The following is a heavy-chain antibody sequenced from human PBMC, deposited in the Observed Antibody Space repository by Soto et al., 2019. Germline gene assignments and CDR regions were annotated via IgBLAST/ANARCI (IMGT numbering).Heavy chain of an antibody. V-gene: IGHV4-31*03. CDR3: ARDPSIADFYGMDV. CDR1: GGSISSGDYY. D-gene: IGHD6-13*01. J-gene: IGHJ6*02. CDR2: IYYSGST. Sequence: PSGTLSLTCTVSGGSISSGDYYWSWIRQHPGKGLEWIGYIYYSGSTYYNPSLKSRVTISVDTSKNQFSLKLSSVTAADTAVYYCARDPSIADFYGMDVWGQGTTVTVSS.